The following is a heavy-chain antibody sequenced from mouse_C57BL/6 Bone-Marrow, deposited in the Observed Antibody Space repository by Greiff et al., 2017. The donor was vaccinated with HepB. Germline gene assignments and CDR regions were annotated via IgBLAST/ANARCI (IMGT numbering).Heavy chain of an antibody. CDR3: ARSRRYFDV. Sequence: QVQLQQPGAELVKPGASVKLSCKASGYTFNSYWMHWVKQRPGRGLEWIGRIDPNSGGTKYNEKFKSKATLTVDKPSSTAYMQRSSLTSADSAVYYCARSRRYFDVWGTGTTVTVSS. J-gene: IGHJ1*03. V-gene: IGHV1-72*01. CDR1: GYTFNSYW. CDR2: IDPNSGGT.